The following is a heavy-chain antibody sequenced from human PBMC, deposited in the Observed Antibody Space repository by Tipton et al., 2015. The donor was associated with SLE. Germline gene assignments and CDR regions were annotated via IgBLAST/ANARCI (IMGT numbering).Heavy chain of an antibody. V-gene: IGHV4-59*01. CDR3: ARGGIAVAGTRTYFDY. J-gene: IGHJ4*02. D-gene: IGHD6-19*01. CDR2: IYYSGST. Sequence: GLVKPSETLSLTCTVSGGSISSYYWSWIRQPPGKGLEWIGDIYYSGSTNYNPSLKSRVTISVDTSKNQFSLKLSSVTAADTAVYYCARGGIAVAGTRTYFDYWGQGTLVTVSS. CDR1: GGSISSYY.